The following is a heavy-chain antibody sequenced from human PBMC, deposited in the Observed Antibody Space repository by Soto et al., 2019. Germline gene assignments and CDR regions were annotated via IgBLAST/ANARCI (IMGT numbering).Heavy chain of an antibody. Sequence: SETLSLTCGVYGGSFSGYYWNWIRQPPGKGLEWIGEINHSGSTNYNPSLKSRVTISVDTSKNQFSLKLSSVTAADTAVYYCARLAKNQLLWFGELLRYYYYGMDVWGQGTTVTAP. CDR2: INHSGST. V-gene: IGHV4-34*01. CDR1: GGSFSGYY. D-gene: IGHD3-10*01. CDR3: ARLAKNQLLWFGELLRYYYYGMDV. J-gene: IGHJ6*02.